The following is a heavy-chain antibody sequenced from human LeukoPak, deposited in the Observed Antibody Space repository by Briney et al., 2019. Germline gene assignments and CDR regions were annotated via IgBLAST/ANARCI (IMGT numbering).Heavy chain of an antibody. Sequence: GGSLRLSCAASGFTFNNYAMSWVRQAPEKGLECVSGISASGDRTYYADSVKGRFTISRDNSKNTLYLQMNSLRAEDTAVYYCAKVLEALLNNYWYGMDVWGQGTTVTVSS. D-gene: IGHD2-15*01. V-gene: IGHV3-23*01. CDR1: GFTFNNYA. CDR2: ISASGDRT. J-gene: IGHJ6*02. CDR3: AKVLEALLNNYWYGMDV.